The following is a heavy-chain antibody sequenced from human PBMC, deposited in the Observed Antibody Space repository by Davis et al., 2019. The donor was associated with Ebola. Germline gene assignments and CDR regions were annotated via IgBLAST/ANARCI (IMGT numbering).Heavy chain of an antibody. J-gene: IGHJ4*02. D-gene: IGHD3-22*01. Sequence: GSLRLSCDLHGGSFRGYYWSWIRQPPGKGLEWIGSIYYSGSTYYNPSLKSRVTISVDTSKNQFSLKRSSVAAADTAVYYLARHSGRITKIIVVILDFDYWDQGTLVTDSS. CDR3: ARHSGRITKIIVVILDFDY. CDR1: GGSFRGYY. V-gene: IGHV4-34*01. CDR2: IYYSGST.